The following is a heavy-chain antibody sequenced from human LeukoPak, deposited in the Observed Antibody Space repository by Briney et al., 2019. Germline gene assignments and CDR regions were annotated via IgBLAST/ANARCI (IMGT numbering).Heavy chain of an antibody. CDR3: ARGDYDILTGYQKKNYYYYMDV. CDR1: GYSISTGYY. V-gene: IGHV4-38-2*02. CDR2: IYTSGST. J-gene: IGHJ6*03. D-gene: IGHD3-9*01. Sequence: SETLSLTCTVSGYSISTGYYWGWIRQPPGKGLEWIGRIYTSGSTNYNPSLKSRVTISVDTSKNQFSLKLSSVTAADTAVYYCARGDYDILTGYQKKNYYYYMDVWGKGTTVTISS.